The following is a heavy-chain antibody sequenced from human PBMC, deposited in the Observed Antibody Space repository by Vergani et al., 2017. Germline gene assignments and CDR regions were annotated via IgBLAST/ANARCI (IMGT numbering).Heavy chain of an antibody. CDR2: ISWNSNSI. CDR3: AKDLGTSSVGGWFDP. V-gene: IGHV3-9*02. D-gene: IGHD6-6*01. Sequence: DVQLEESGGGLVLPGRSLRLSCVASGFTSAGYAMHWVRQAPGKGLEWVSGISWNSNSIGYADSVKGRFTISRDNAKNSLYLQMNSLRAEDTALYYCAKDLGTSSVGGWFDPWGQGTLFTVSS. CDR1: GFTSAGYA. J-gene: IGHJ5*02.